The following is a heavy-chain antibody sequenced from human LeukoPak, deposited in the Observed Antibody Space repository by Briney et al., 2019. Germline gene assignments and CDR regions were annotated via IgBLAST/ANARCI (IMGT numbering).Heavy chain of an antibody. CDR3: ASLYSNPSSY. Sequence: SETLSLTCAVYGGSFSGYYWSWIRQPPGKGLEWIGEINHSGSTNYNPSLKSRVTMSVDTSKNQFSLKLSSVTAADTAVYYCASLYSNPSSYWGQGTLVTVSS. J-gene: IGHJ4*02. CDR2: INHSGST. CDR1: GGSFSGYY. D-gene: IGHD4-11*01. V-gene: IGHV4-34*01.